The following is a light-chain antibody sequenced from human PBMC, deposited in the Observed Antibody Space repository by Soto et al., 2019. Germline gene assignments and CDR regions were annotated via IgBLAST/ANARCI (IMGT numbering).Light chain of an antibody. CDR2: DAS. Sequence: DIQMNQSPSTLSASVGDRVTITCRASQTISTWLAWYQHKPGKAPNLLIYDASTLMSGVPSRFSGSGSGTEFTLTISSLQPGDFATYYCQQSETYPLTFGQGTRLEIK. CDR1: QTISTW. V-gene: IGKV1-5*01. J-gene: IGKJ5*01. CDR3: QQSETYPLT.